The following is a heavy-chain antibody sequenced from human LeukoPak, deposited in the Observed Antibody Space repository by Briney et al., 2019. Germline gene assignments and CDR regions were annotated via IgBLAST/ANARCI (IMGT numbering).Heavy chain of an antibody. CDR3: ASTNSGSRYDTFDI. CDR1: GYSFTSYW. D-gene: IGHD1-26*01. V-gene: IGHV5-51*01. CDR2: IYPAASDT. Sequence: GESLKISCKGSGYSFTSYWIGWVRQMPGKGLEWIGTIYPAASDTRYSPSFEGQVTISAEKSISTAYLQWSSLKASDTAMYYCASTNSGSRYDTFDIWGQGTPVTVSS. J-gene: IGHJ3*02.